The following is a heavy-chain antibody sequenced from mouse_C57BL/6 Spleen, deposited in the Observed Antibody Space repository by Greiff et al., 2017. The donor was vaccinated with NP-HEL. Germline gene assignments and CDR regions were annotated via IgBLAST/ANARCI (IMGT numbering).Heavy chain of an antibody. D-gene: IGHD3-1*01. CDR1: GYTFTSYW. CDR2: IDPSDSYT. V-gene: IGHV1-69*01. J-gene: IGHJ2*01. Sequence: QVQLQQPGAELVMPGASVKLSCKASGYTFTSYWMHWVKQRPGQGLEWIGEIDPSDSYTNYNQKFKGKSTLTVDKSSSTAYMQLSSLTSADSAVYYCARGRAYYFDYWGQGTTLTVSS. CDR3: ARGRAYYFDY.